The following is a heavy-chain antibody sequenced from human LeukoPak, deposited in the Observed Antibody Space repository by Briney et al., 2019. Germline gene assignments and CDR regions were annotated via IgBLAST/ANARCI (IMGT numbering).Heavy chain of an antibody. D-gene: IGHD4/OR15-4a*01. CDR2: IYHSGST. CDR1: GYSIGSGYY. J-gene: IGHJ4*02. Sequence: SETLSLTCAVSGYSIGSGYYWGWIRQPPGKGLEWIGSIYHSGSTYYNPSLKSRVTISVDTSKNQFSLKLSSVTAADTAVYYCARRGDYGLFDYWGQGTLVTVSS. CDR3: ARRGDYGLFDY. V-gene: IGHV4-38-2*01.